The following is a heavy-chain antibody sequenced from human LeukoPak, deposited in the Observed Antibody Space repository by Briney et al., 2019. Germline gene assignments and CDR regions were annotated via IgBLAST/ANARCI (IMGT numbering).Heavy chain of an antibody. D-gene: IGHD1-26*01. Sequence: SVKVSCKASGGTFSSYAFSWVRQAPGQGLEWMGRIIRIFGIANYAQKVQGRVTITADKSTSTAYMELSSLRSEDTAVYYCARDVGPPYSGSFDYWGQGTLVTVSS. CDR2: IIRIFGIA. CDR3: ARDVGPPYSGSFDY. CDR1: GGTFSSYA. V-gene: IGHV1-69*04. J-gene: IGHJ4*02.